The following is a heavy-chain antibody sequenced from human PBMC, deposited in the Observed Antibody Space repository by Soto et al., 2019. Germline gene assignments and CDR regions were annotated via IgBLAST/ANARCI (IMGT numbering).Heavy chain of an antibody. D-gene: IGHD3-22*01. CDR1: DTAFSNYA. CDR2: ISYGGGTT. Sequence: GGSLRPSFAALDTAFSNYATTWVPQAPGKGLEWVSAISYGGGTTYYADSVNGRFTISRDNSKNTLYLQMNSLRAEDTAVYYCAKNPGYYYDSTGYHFDYRGQGT. CDR3: AKNPGYYYDSTGYHFDY. V-gene: IGHV3-23*01. J-gene: IGHJ4*02.